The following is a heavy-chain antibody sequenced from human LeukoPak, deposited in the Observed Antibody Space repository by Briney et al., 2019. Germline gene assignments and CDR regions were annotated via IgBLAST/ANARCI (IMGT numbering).Heavy chain of an antibody. Sequence: PGGSLRLSCAASGFTFSSYAMSWVRQAPGKGPEWVSVISGSGGTTYYADSVKGRFTISRDNSKNTLYLQMNSLRAEDTAVYYCAREIGQLDYWGQGTLVTVSS. V-gene: IGHV3-23*01. D-gene: IGHD3-16*01. CDR2: ISGSGGTT. J-gene: IGHJ4*02. CDR3: AREIGQLDY. CDR1: GFTFSSYA.